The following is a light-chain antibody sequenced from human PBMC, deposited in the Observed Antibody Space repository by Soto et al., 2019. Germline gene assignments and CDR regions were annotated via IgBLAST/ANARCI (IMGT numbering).Light chain of an antibody. Sequence: EIVLTQSPGTLSLSPGERATLSCRASQSVSSTYLAWYQQKPGQAPRLLIYGASNRATGIPDRFSGSGSGTDCTLTISRLEPEDFAVYYCQQYSSAPYTFGQGTKLEIK. V-gene: IGKV3-20*01. CDR3: QQYSSAPYT. CDR1: QSVSSTY. CDR2: GAS. J-gene: IGKJ2*01.